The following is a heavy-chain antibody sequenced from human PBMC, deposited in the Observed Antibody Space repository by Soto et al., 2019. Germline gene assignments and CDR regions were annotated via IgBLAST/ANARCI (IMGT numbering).Heavy chain of an antibody. D-gene: IGHD3-3*01. Sequence: SETLSLTCSVSGGSISSYYWSWIRQPPGKGLEWIGYIYYSGSTNYNPSLKSRVTISVDTSKNQFSLKLSSVTAADTAVYYCARVRVNYDFWSGPEQVDWFDPWGKGTRLTISS. CDR3: ARVRVNYDFWSGPEQVDWFDP. V-gene: IGHV4-59*01. CDR2: IYYSGST. J-gene: IGHJ5*02. CDR1: GGSISSYY.